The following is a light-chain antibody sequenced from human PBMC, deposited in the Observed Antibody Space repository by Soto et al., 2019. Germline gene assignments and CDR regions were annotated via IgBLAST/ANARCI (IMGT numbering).Light chain of an antibody. CDR1: QSVSSY. V-gene: IGKV3-11*01. Sequence: EIVLTQSPATLSLSPGERATLSCRASQSVSSYLAWYQQNPGQAPRLLIFDASNRATGIPARFSGSGSGIDFTLNTSSLEPEDFAVYYCQQRSNWPPTFGPGTKVDIK. CDR2: DAS. J-gene: IGKJ3*01. CDR3: QQRSNWPPT.